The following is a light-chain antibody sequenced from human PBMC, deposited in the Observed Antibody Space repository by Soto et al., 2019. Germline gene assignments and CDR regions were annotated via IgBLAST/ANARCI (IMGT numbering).Light chain of an antibody. V-gene: IGLV2-14*01. CDR3: SSYSDTNTREV. J-gene: IGLJ1*01. CDR2: EVS. Sequence: QSVLTQPASASGSPGQSITISCTGTSSDVGGYNYVSWSQQHPGTAPKLMSYEVSNRPSGVSNRFSGSKSGNTASLTISGLQAEAEADYYCSSYSDTNTREVFGTGTKLTVL. CDR1: SSDVGGYNY.